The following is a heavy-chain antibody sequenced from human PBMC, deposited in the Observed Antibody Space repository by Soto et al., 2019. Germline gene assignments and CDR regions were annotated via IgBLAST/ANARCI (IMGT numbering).Heavy chain of an antibody. CDR3: ARGRATYYYGSGSYYHPRLYGMDV. J-gene: IGHJ6*02. D-gene: IGHD3-10*01. Sequence: QVQLQQWGAGLLKPSETLSLTCAVYGGSFSGYYWSWIRQPPGKGLEWMGEINHSGSTNYNPSLKSPVTIAVDKSSNVLSRKLSTVTAADTAVYYCARGRATYYYGSGSYYHPRLYGMDVWGQGTTVTVSS. CDR1: GGSFSGYY. V-gene: IGHV4-34*01. CDR2: INHSGST.